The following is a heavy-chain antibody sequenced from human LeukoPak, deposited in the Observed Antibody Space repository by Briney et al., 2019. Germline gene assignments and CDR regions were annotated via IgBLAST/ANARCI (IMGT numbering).Heavy chain of an antibody. V-gene: IGHV3-48*01. CDR2: ISSSSSTI. CDR3: ARGAYYYED. CDR1: GFTFSSHS. Sequence: GGSLRLSCAASGFTFSSHSMNWVRQAPGKGLEWVSYISSSSSTIYHADSVKGRFTISRDNAKNSLYLQMNSLRAEDTAVYYCARGAYYYEDWGQGTLVTVSS. D-gene: IGHD3-22*01. J-gene: IGHJ4*02.